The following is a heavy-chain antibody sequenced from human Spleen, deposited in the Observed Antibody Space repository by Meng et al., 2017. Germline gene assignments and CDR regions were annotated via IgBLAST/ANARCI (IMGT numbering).Heavy chain of an antibody. V-gene: IGHV4-61*01. D-gene: IGHD5-18*01. CDR2: VYYNGHT. CDR3: ARGGGGGYTYGLAY. Sequence: QVPLQEPGPGLVRPSETPSLTCSVSGASVSSGSNYWTWIRQPPGKGLEWIGYVYYNGHTSYKPSLKSRVTISMDTSKRQFSLKLTSVTAADAAVYYCARGGGGGYTYGLAYWGQGILVTVSS. CDR1: GASVSSGSNY. J-gene: IGHJ4*02.